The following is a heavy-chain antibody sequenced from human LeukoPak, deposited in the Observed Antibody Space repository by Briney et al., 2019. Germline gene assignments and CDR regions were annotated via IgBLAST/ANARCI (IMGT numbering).Heavy chain of an antibody. V-gene: IGHV3-21*01. CDR1: AFTFSRHS. D-gene: IGHD1-26*01. CDR3: ARDNMGFDY. CDR2: ISGSSTNI. Sequence: PGGSLRPSCAASAFTFSRHSMNWVRQAPGKGLEWLSFISGSSTNINYTDSVKGRFTISRDNARNSLYLQMNSLRAEDTAVYYCARDNMGFDYWGQGTLVTVSS. J-gene: IGHJ4*02.